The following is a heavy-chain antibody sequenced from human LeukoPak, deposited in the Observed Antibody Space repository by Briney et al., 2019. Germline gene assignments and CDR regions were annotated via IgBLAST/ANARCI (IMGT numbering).Heavy chain of an antibody. CDR2: ISGSGGST. Sequence: GGSLRLSCAASGFTFSSYAMSWVRQAPGKGLEWVSAISGSGGSTYYADSVKGRFTISRDNSKNTLYLQMNSLRAEDTAVYYCAKDYVEVDSSGYYLDYWGQGTLVTVSS. V-gene: IGHV3-23*01. J-gene: IGHJ4*02. CDR1: GFTFSSYA. D-gene: IGHD3-22*01. CDR3: AKDYVEVDSSGYYLDY.